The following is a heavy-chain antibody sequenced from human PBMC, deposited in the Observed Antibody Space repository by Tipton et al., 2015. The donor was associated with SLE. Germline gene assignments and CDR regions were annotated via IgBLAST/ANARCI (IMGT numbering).Heavy chain of an antibody. D-gene: IGHD5-18*01. CDR1: GFTFSSYS. CDR2: ISSSSSYI. J-gene: IGHJ5*02. V-gene: IGHV3-21*01. CDR3: ARSAGYSYGYNWFDP. Sequence: SLRLSCAASGFTFSSYSMNWVRQAPGKGLEWVSSISSSSSYIYYADSVKGRFTISRDNSKNTLYLQMNSLRAEDTAVYYCARSAGYSYGYNWFDPWGQGNLVTVSS.